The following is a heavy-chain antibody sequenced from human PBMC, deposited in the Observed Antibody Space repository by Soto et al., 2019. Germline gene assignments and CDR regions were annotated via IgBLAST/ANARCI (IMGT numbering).Heavy chain of an antibody. CDR1: GYTFTSYD. Sequence: ASVKVSCKASGYTFTSYDINWLRQATGQGLEWMGWMNPNSGNTGYAQKFQGRVTMARNTSISTAYMELSSLRSEDTAVYYCARAIVVVPAAIPFDPWGQGTLVTVSS. D-gene: IGHD2-2*02. V-gene: IGHV1-8*01. CDR3: ARAIVVVPAAIPFDP. J-gene: IGHJ5*02. CDR2: MNPNSGNT.